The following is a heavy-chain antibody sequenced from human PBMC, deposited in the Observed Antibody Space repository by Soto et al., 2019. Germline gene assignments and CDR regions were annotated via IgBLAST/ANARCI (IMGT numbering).Heavy chain of an antibody. J-gene: IGHJ5*02. CDR3: ARDVQQLVHNWFDP. Sequence: SETLSLTCTVSGGSISSYYWSWIRQPAGKGLEWIGRIYTSGSTNYNPSLKSRVTMSVDASKNQFSLKLSSVTAADTAVYYCARDVQQLVHNWFDPWGQGTLVTVSS. V-gene: IGHV4-4*07. CDR1: GGSISSYY. CDR2: IYTSGST. D-gene: IGHD6-13*01.